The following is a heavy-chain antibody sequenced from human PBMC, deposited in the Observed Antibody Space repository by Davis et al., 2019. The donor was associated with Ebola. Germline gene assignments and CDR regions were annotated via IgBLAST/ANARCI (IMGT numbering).Heavy chain of an antibody. Sequence: AASVKVSCKASGGTFSSYAISWVRQAPGQGLEWMGGIIPIFGTANYAQKFQGRVTITADKSTSTAYMELSSLRSEDTAVYYCARDRAYCSGGSCYRMADWGQGTLVTVSS. J-gene: IGHJ4*02. CDR2: IIPIFGTA. V-gene: IGHV1-69*06. D-gene: IGHD2-15*01. CDR3: ARDRAYCSGGSCYRMAD. CDR1: GGTFSSYA.